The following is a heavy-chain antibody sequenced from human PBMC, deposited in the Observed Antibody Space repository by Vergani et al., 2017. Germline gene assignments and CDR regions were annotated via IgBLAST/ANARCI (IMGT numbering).Heavy chain of an antibody. Sequence: EVQVLESGGDVVQPGGSLRLSCAATGFTSSNFAMAWVRQAPGKGLEWVSEISGNGGSTFYAASVKGRFTISRDNSNNMLYLQMNNLRAEDTAVYYCAMLSSIIELWPNAFDVWGPGTVVTVSS. D-gene: IGHD3-16*02. CDR3: AMLSSIIELWPNAFDV. V-gene: IGHV3-23*01. J-gene: IGHJ3*01. CDR1: GFTSSNFA. CDR2: ISGNGGST.